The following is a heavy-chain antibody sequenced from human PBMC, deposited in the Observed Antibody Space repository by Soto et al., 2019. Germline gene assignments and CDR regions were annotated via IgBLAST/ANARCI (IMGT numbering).Heavy chain of an antibody. Sequence: GGSLRLSCVASGFTFSSYAMSWVRQAPGKGLEWVSVISGSGGSTYYADSVKGRFTISRDNSKNTLYLQMNSLRAEDTAIYYCAKDLTIFGVVTPYGMDVWGQGTTVTVSS. CDR2: ISGSGGST. V-gene: IGHV3-23*01. CDR1: GFTFSSYA. J-gene: IGHJ6*02. D-gene: IGHD3-3*01. CDR3: AKDLTIFGVVTPYGMDV.